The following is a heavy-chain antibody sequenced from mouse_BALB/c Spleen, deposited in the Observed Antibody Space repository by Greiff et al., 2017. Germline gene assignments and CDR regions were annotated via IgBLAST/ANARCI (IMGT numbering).Heavy chain of an antibody. J-gene: IGHJ3*01. V-gene: IGHV1S132*01. CDR2: IFPGAGTT. Sequence: QVQLQQSGAELVKPGASVKLSCKTSGYTFTSYCIQWVKQRPGQGLGWIGEIFPGAGTTYYNEKFKGKATLTIDTSSSTAYMQLSSLTSEDSAVYFCARRGFAYWGQGTLVTVSA. CDR3: ARRGFAY. CDR1: GYTFTSYC.